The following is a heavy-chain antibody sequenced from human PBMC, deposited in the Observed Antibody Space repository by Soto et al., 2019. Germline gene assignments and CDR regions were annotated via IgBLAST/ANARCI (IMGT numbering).Heavy chain of an antibody. J-gene: IGHJ6*02. V-gene: IGHV4-61*08. CDR2: IYYSGST. CDR1: GASIYNGGYF. Sequence: PSETLSLTCSVSGASIYNGGYFWSWIRQSPGKGLEWIGYIYYSGSTNYNPSLKSRVTISVDTSKNQFSLKLSSVTAADTAVYYCARVCGGDCHYGMDVWGQGTTVTVSS. CDR3: ARVCGGDCHYGMDV. D-gene: IGHD2-21*02.